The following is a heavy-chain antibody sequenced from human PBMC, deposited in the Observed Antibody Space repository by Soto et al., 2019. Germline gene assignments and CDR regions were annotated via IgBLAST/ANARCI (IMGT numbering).Heavy chain of an antibody. V-gene: IGHV3-30*18. Sequence: GSLRLSCAASGFTFSSYGMHWVRQAPGKGLEWVAVISYDGGNKYYADSVKGRFTISRDNSKNTLYLQMNSLRAEDTAVFYCAKDKDIAAAAYYFDYWGQGTLVTVSS. D-gene: IGHD6-13*01. CDR1: GFTFSSYG. CDR3: AKDKDIAAAAYYFDY. J-gene: IGHJ4*02. CDR2: ISYDGGNK.